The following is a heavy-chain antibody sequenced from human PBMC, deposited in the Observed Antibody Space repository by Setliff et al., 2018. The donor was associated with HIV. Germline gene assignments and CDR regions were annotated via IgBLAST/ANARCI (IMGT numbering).Heavy chain of an antibody. CDR3: AGDYAGSGRPFDY. V-gene: IGHV4-59*01. D-gene: IGHD6-19*01. CDR1: GGSISPYY. J-gene: IGHJ4*02. CDR2: ISYSGRS. Sequence: TLSLTCTVSGGSISPYYWSWIRQPPGKGLEWIAYISYSGRSDYNPSLKSRVTVSVDTSKNQFSLNLYSVTAADTAVYFCAGDYAGSGRPFDYWGQGTLVTVSS.